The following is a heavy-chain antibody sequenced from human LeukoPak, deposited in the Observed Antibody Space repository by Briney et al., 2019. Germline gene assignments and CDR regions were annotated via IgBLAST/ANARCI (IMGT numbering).Heavy chain of an antibody. Sequence: SVKVSCKASGGTFSSYAISWVRQAPGQGLEWMGRIIPILGIANYAQKFQGRVTITADKSTSTAYMELSSLRSEDTAVYYCAREQTNWNDAFDYWGQGTLVTVSS. J-gene: IGHJ4*02. CDR3: AREQTNWNDAFDY. CDR1: GGTFSSYA. D-gene: IGHD1-20*01. CDR2: IIPILGIA. V-gene: IGHV1-69*04.